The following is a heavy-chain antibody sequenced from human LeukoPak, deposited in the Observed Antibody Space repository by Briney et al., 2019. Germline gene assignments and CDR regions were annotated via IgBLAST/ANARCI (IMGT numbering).Heavy chain of an antibody. J-gene: IGHJ6*02. CDR2: NSYDGSNK. CDR1: GGSISSGG. V-gene: IGHV3-30*18. Sequence: LSLTCTVSGGSISSGGYYWSWIRQHPGKGLEWVAVNSYDGSNKYYADSVKGRFTISRDNSKNTLYLQMNSLRPEDTAVYFCAKDNCGGDCYASYYYGMDVWGQGTTVTVSS. CDR3: AKDNCGGDCYASYYYGMDV. D-gene: IGHD2-21*02.